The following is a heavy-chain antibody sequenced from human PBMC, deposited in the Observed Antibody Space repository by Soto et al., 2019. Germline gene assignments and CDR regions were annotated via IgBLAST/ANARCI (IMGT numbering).Heavy chain of an antibody. D-gene: IGHD3-22*01. V-gene: IGHV3-53*01. J-gene: IGHJ4*02. CDR2: IYSGGST. CDR1: GFTVSSNY. Sequence: GGSLRLSCAASGFTVSSNYMSWVRQAPGKGLEWVSVIYSGGSTYYADSVKGRFTISRDNSKNTLYLQMNSLRAEDTAVYYCARARYYYDSNGYYYWGQGTLVTV. CDR3: ARARYYYDSNGYYY.